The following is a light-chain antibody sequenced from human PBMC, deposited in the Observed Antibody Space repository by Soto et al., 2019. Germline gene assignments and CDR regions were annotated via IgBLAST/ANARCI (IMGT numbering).Light chain of an antibody. Sequence: QSVLTQPPSASGSPGQSVTISCTGTSNDVGGYNYVSWYQQHPGRAPKLMIYEVSKRPSGVPDRFSGSKSGNTASLTVSGLQPEDEADYYCSSYAGSSNLGVFGGGTKVTVL. J-gene: IGLJ2*01. CDR2: EVS. V-gene: IGLV2-8*01. CDR3: SSYAGSSNLGV. CDR1: SNDVGGYNY.